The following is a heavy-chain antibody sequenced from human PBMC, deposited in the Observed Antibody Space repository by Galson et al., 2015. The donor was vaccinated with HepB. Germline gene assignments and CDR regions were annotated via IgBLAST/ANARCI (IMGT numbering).Heavy chain of an antibody. Sequence: SLRLSCAASGFTFSDYYMSWIRQAPGKGLEWVSYITSSGSTIYYADSVKGRFTISRDNAKNSLYLQMNSLRAEDTAVYSCARDPEGDYSSSSYFDYWGQGTLVTVSS. V-gene: IGHV3-11*01. CDR1: GFTFSDYY. D-gene: IGHD6-6*01. CDR3: ARDPEGDYSSSSYFDY. CDR2: ITSSGSTI. J-gene: IGHJ4*02.